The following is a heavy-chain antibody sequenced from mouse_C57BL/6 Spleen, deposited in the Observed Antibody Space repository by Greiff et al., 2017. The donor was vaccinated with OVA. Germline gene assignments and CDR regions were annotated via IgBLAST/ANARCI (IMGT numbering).Heavy chain of an antibody. D-gene: IGHD2-3*01. J-gene: IGHJ1*03. CDR1: GFTFSSYT. Sequence: EVKLVESGGGLVKPGGSLKLSCAASGFTFSSYTMSWVRQTPEKRLEWVATISGGGGNTYYPDSVKGRFTISRDNAKNTLYLQMSSLRSEDTALYYCARLGYDGWYFDVWGTGTTVTVSS. CDR3: ARLGYDGWYFDV. V-gene: IGHV5-9*01. CDR2: ISGGGGNT.